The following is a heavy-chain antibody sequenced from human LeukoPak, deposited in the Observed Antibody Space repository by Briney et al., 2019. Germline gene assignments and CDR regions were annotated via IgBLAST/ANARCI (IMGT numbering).Heavy chain of an antibody. CDR2: IYYSGST. D-gene: IGHD2-2*01. CDR1: GGSISSGGYY. J-gene: IGHJ4*02. Sequence: SQTLSLTCTVSGGSISSGGYYWSWIRQHPGKGLEWIGYIYYSGSTYYNPSLESRVTISVDTSKNQFSLKLSSVTAADTAVYYCARDLSVCSSTSCYRRRIGYWGQGTLVTVSS. CDR3: ARDLSVCSSTSCYRRRIGY. V-gene: IGHV4-31*03.